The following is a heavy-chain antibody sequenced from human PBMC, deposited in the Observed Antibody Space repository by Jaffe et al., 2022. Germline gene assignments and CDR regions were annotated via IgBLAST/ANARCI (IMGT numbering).Heavy chain of an antibody. CDR2: ISYDGSNK. CDR1: GFTFSSYG. CDR3: AKSYYYGSGSLTLDY. J-gene: IGHJ4*02. V-gene: IGHV3-30*18. D-gene: IGHD3-10*01. Sequence: QVQLVESGGGVVQPGRSLRLSCAASGFTFSSYGMHWVRQAPGKGLEWVAVISYDGSNKYYADSVKGRFTISRDNSKNTLYLQMNSLRAEDTAVYYCAKSYYYGSGSLTLDYWGQGTLVTVSS.